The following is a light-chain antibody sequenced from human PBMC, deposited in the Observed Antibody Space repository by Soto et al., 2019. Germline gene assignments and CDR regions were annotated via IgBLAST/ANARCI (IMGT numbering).Light chain of an antibody. V-gene: IGKV3-15*01. CDR3: QIYNSAPPMFT. J-gene: IGKJ4*01. Sequence: EIVMTQSPATLSASPGESVTLSCRASQSITSGLVWYQHKAGQAPRLLIYAASTRATGIPARFSGSGSGSGTEFTLTISSLQSEDFATYYCQIYNSAPPMFTFGGGTKVDIK. CDR2: AAS. CDR1: QSITSG.